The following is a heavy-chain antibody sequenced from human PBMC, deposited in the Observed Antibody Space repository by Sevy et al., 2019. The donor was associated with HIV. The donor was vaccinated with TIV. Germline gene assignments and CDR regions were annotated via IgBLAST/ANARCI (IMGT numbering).Heavy chain of an antibody. V-gene: IGHV3-9*01. D-gene: IGHD6-19*01. CDR2: INWNSGII. Sequence: GGSLRLSCAASGFSFGDHAMHWVRQAPGKGLEWVSGINWNSGIIAYADSVKGGFTISRDNAKNSLHLQMNSLRDEDTALYYCARDISSGHTIDSYYFYYGMDVWGQGTTVTVSS. J-gene: IGHJ6*02. CDR1: GFSFGDHA. CDR3: ARDISSGHTIDSYYFYYGMDV.